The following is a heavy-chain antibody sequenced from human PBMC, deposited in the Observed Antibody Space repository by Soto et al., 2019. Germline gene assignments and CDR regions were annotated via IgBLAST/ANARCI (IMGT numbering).Heavy chain of an antibody. V-gene: IGHV3-30*18. CDR3: AKINLVTVGMDV. J-gene: IGHJ6*02. CDR1: GFTFSSYG. Sequence: QVQLVESGGGVVQPGRSLRLSCAASGFTFSSYGMHWVRQAPGKGLEWVAVISYDGSNKYYADSVKSRFTISRDNSKNTLYLQMNSLRAEDTAVYYCAKINLVTVGMDVWGQGTTVTVSS. CDR2: ISYDGSNK. D-gene: IGHD2-15*01.